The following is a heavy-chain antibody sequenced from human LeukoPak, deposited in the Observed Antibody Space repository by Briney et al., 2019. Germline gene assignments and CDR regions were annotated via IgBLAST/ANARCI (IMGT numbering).Heavy chain of an antibody. CDR2: ISSSTTYI. J-gene: IGHJ4*02. CDR1: GFTFSTYT. D-gene: IGHD5-18*01. Sequence: GGSLRLSCAASGFTFSTYTMNWVRQAPGKGLEWVSSISSSTTYIYYADSLKGRFTISRDNAKNSLYLQMNSLRDEDTAVYYCARAQGGYGYGGNFDYWGQGTLVTVSS. V-gene: IGHV3-21*01. CDR3: ARAQGGYGYGGNFDY.